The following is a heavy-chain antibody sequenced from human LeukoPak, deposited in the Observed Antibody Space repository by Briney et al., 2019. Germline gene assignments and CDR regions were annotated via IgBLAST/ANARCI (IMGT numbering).Heavy chain of an antibody. CDR2: IDHSGST. J-gene: IGHJ5*02. Sequence: PSETLSLTCAVYGGSFSGYYWSWIRQPPGKGLEWNGEIDHSGSTNYNPSLKSRVTISVDTSKNQFSLKLSSVTAADTAVYYCARYGIVVVPAAIKRNWFDPWGQGTLVTVSS. V-gene: IGHV4-34*01. D-gene: IGHD2-2*01. CDR1: GGSFSGYY. CDR3: ARYGIVVVPAAIKRNWFDP.